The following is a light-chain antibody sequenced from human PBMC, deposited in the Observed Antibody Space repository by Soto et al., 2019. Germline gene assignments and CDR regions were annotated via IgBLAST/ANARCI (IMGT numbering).Light chain of an antibody. CDR1: QSLLHSNGYNY. CDR2: LGS. V-gene: IGKV2-28*01. Sequence: DIVMTQSPLSLPVTPGEPASISCRSSQSLLHSNGYNYLDWYLQKPGQSPQLLIYLGSNRASGVPDRFSGSGSGTDFTLKISRVEAEDVGVYXCMQALQTPHTFGGGTKVEIK. J-gene: IGKJ4*01. CDR3: MQALQTPHT.